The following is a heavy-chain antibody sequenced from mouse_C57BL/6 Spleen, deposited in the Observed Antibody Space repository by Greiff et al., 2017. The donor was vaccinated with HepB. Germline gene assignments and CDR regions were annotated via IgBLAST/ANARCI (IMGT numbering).Heavy chain of an antibody. Sequence: VKLVESGAELVKPGASVKISCKASGYAFSSYWMNWVKQRPGKGLEWIGQIYPGDGDTNYNGKFKGKATLTADKSSSTAYMQLSSLTSEDSAVYFCARGGYYYAMDYWGQGTSVTVSS. CDR2: IYPGDGDT. CDR1: GYAFSSYW. V-gene: IGHV1-80*01. J-gene: IGHJ4*01. CDR3: ARGGYYYAMDY.